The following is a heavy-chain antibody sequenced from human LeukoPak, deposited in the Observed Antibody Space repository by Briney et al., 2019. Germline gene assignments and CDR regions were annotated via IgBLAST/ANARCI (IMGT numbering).Heavy chain of an antibody. Sequence: GGSLRLSCAASGFTVSSNYMSWVRQAPGKGLEWVSVIYSGGSTYYADSVKGRFTISRDNSKNTLYLQMNSLRAEDTAVYYCAREARGYSSGWYSLGWGQGTLVTVSS. D-gene: IGHD6-19*01. CDR1: GFTVSSNY. CDR2: IYSGGST. V-gene: IGHV3-66*01. J-gene: IGHJ4*02. CDR3: AREARGYSSGWYSLG.